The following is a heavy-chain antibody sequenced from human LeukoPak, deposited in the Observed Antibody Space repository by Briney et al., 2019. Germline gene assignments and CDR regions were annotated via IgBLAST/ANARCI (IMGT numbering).Heavy chain of an antibody. J-gene: IGHJ5*02. CDR2: INANSGGT. Sequence: ASVKVSCKASGYTFTSYGISWVRQAPGQGLEWMGWINANSGGTNYAQKFQGRVTMTRDTSISTADMELSRLRSDDTAVYYCARVRDGYNYGSNWFDAWGQGILVTVSS. V-gene: IGHV1-2*02. D-gene: IGHD5-18*01. CDR1: GYTFTSYG. CDR3: ARVRDGYNYGSNWFDA.